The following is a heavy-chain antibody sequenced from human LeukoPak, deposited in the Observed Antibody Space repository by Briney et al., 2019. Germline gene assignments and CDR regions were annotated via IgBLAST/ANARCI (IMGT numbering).Heavy chain of an antibody. CDR2: ISSSSKHI. V-gene: IGHV3-21*01. CDR1: GFTFSIYT. J-gene: IGHJ4*02. Sequence: GGSLRLSCAASGFTFSIYTMSWVRQAPGKGLDWVSSISSSSKHIFYADSMKGRFTVSRDNGRNLLFLQINSLRAEDTAIYYCVKIMTEGLEYVGQGTLVTVSS. CDR3: VKIMTEGLEY. D-gene: IGHD3-16*01.